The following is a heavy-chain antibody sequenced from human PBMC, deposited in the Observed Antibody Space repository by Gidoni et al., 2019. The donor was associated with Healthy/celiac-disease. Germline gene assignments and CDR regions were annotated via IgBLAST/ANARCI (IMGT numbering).Heavy chain of an antibody. V-gene: IGHV3-13*01. J-gene: IGHJ2*01. D-gene: IGHD6-19*01. Sequence: EVQLVESGGGLVQPGGSLRLSGAASGFTFSSYDMHWVRQATGKGLECVSAIGAAGDTYYPGSVKGRFTISRENAKNSLYLQMNSLRAGDTAVYYCARGQSEYWYFDLWGRGTLVTVSS. CDR2: IGAAGDT. CDR3: ARGQSEYWYFDL. CDR1: GFTFSSYD.